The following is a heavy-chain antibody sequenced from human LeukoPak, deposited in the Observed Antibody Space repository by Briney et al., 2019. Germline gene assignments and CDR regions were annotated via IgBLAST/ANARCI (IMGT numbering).Heavy chain of an antibody. V-gene: IGHV3-21*01. CDR2: ISSSSSYI. D-gene: IGHD3-16*02. CDR3: AREQEVLRGVSAFDI. CDR1: GFTFSSYS. Sequence: GGSLRLSCAASGFTFSSYSMNWVRQAPGKGLEWVSSISSSSSYIYYADSVKGRFTISRDNAKNSLYLQMNSLRAEDTAVYYCAREQEVLRGVSAFDIWGQGTMVTVSS. J-gene: IGHJ3*02.